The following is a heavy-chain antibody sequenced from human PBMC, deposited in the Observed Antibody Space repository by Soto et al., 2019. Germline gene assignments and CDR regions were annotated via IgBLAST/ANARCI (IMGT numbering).Heavy chain of an antibody. CDR3: AKDQVDVVATSKDAFDV. J-gene: IGHJ3*01. D-gene: IGHD5-12*01. V-gene: IGHV3-23*01. Sequence: EVQLLESGGGLVQPGGSLRLSCAASGFTFSSCAMTWVRQAPGKGLEWVSATSGSGGSTYYADSVKGRFTIARDNYKKTLYLQMNSLRAEDTAVYYCAKDQVDVVATSKDAFDVWGQGTMVAVSS. CDR1: GFTFSSCA. CDR2: TSGSGGST.